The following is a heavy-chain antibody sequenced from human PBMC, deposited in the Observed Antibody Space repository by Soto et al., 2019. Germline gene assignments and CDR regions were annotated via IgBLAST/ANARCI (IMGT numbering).Heavy chain of an antibody. J-gene: IGHJ5*02. CDR2: INPSGGST. CDR1: GYTFTSYY. Sequence: GASVKVSCKASGYTFTSYYMHWVRQAPGQGLEWMGIINPSGGSTSYAQKFQGRVTMTRDTSTSTVYMELSSLRSEDTAVYYCARDSRADYYGSGSYNWFDPWGQGTLVTVFS. V-gene: IGHV1-46*01. CDR3: ARDSRADYYGSGSYNWFDP. D-gene: IGHD3-10*01.